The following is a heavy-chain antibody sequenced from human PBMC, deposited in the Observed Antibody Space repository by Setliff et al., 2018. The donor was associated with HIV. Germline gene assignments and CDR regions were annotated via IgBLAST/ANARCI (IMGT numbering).Heavy chain of an antibody. Sequence: PSETLSLTCTVSGGSINSTSYYWGWIRQPPGNGLEWIGSIYHTGSTYYNPSLNDRATISLDTSKNQFSLKLNSVTAADTAVYYCARAPPHDYGDYVFNYWGQGTLVTVSS. J-gene: IGHJ4*02. CDR1: GGSINSTSYY. V-gene: IGHV4-39*07. CDR3: ARAPPHDYGDYVFNY. D-gene: IGHD4-17*01. CDR2: IYHTGST.